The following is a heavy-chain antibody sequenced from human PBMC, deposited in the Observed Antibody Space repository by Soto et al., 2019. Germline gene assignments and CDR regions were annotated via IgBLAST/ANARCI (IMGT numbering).Heavy chain of an antibody. CDR2: IYTSGST. CDR1: GGSISSYY. Sequence: LSLTCTVSGGSISSYYWSWIRQPAGKGLEWIGRIYTSGSTNYNPSLKSRVTMSVDTSKNQFSLKLSSVTAADTAVYYCARTPTRGSSVGHFDYWGQGTLVTVSS. J-gene: IGHJ4*02. V-gene: IGHV4-4*07. CDR3: ARTPTRGSSVGHFDY. D-gene: IGHD6-13*01.